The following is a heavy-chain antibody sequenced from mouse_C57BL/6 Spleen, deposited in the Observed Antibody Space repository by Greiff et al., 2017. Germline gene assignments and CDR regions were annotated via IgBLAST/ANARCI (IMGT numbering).Heavy chain of an antibody. J-gene: IGHJ3*01. Sequence: QVQLQQPGAELVRPGTSVKLSCKASGYTFTSYWMHWVKQRPGQGLEWIGVIDPSASYTNYNQKFKGKATLTADTSSSTAYMQLSSLTSEDSAVYYCARGEAPPGKRAGTFAYWGQGTLVTVSA. D-gene: IGHD4-1*01. CDR2: IDPSASYT. CDR1: GYTFTSYW. CDR3: ARGEAPPGKRAGTFAY. V-gene: IGHV1-59*01.